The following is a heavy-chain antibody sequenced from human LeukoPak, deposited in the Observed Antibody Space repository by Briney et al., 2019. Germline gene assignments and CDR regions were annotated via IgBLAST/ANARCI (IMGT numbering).Heavy chain of an antibody. J-gene: IGHJ3*02. D-gene: IGHD3-3*01. CDR1: GYSFTSYG. V-gene: IGHV1-18*01. CDR2: ISAYNGNT. Sequence: ASVKVSCKASGYSFTSYGISWVRQAPGQGLEWMGWISAYNGNTNYAQKFQGRVTMTRNTSISTAYMELSSLRSEDTAVYYCARVNYDFWSGSDAFDIWGQGTMVTVSS. CDR3: ARVNYDFWSGSDAFDI.